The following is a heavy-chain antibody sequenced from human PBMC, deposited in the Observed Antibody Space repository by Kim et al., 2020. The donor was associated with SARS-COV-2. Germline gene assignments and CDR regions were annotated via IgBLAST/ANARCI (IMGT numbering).Heavy chain of an antibody. CDR1: GFTFSSYA. Sequence: GGSLRLSCAASGFTFSSYAMHWVRQAPGKGLEWVAVISYDGSNKYYADSVKGRFSISRDNTKKTMYLQMNSLRGEDTAVYYCARDWVQGSSSRFDYWGQGTLVTVSS. J-gene: IGHJ4*02. CDR3: ARDWVQGSSSRFDY. CDR2: ISYDGSNK. V-gene: IGHV3-30*04. D-gene: IGHD6-13*01.